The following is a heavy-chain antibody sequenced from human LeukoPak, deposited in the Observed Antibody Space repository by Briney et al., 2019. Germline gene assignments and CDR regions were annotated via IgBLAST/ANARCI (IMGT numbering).Heavy chain of an antibody. CDR1: GFTFSSYA. J-gene: IGHJ4*02. CDR3: ARLQYSRPGNY. V-gene: IGHV3-23*01. CDR2: ISGSGGST. Sequence: PGGSLRLSCAASGFTFSSYAISWVRQAPGKGLEWVSAISGSGGSTYYADSVKGRFTISRDNSKNTLYLQMNSLRAEDTAVYYCARLQYSRPGNYWGQGTLVTVSS. D-gene: IGHD6-6*01.